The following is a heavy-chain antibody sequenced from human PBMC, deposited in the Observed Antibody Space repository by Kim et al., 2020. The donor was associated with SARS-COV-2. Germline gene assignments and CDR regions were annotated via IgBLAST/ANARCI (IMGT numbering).Heavy chain of an antibody. J-gene: IGHJ6*02. CDR3: GRDRGRWLQSNYYYYYGMDV. V-gene: IGHV3-66*01. CDR2: IFGTGST. D-gene: IGHD3-16*01. CDR1: GFTFISNY. Sequence: GGSLRLSCAASGFTFISNYMSWVRQAPGKGLEWVSFIFGTGSTYYADSVKSRFTISRDTFNNTVYLQMNSLRDEETAVYYCGRDRGRWLQSNYYYYYGMDVWGQGTLVTVSS.